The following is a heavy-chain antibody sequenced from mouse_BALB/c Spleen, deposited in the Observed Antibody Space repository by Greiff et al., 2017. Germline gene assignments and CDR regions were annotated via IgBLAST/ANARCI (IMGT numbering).Heavy chain of an antibody. CDR2: IYPGDGDT. J-gene: IGHJ4*01. CDR1: GYTFTSYW. CDR3: ARPTMISFPYYAMDY. Sequence: VQLQQSGAELARPGASVKLSCKASGYTFTSYWMQWVKQRPGQGLEWIGAIYPGDGDTRYTQKFKGKATLTADKSSSTAYMQLSSLASEDSAVYYCARPTMISFPYYAMDYWGQGTSVTVSS. V-gene: IGHV1-87*01. D-gene: IGHD2-4*01.